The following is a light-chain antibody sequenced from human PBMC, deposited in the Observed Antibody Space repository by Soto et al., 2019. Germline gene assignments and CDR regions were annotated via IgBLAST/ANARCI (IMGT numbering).Light chain of an antibody. V-gene: IGLV2-14*01. CDR2: EVS. CDR1: SSDVGGYNY. J-gene: IGLJ3*02. Sequence: QSALTQPASVSGSPGQSITISCTGTSSDVGGYNYVSWYHQHPGKAPKLMIYEVSNRPSGVSNRFSGSKSGNTASLTISGLQAEDEADYYCSSYTTISTLEVFGGGTTLTVL. CDR3: SSYTTISTLEV.